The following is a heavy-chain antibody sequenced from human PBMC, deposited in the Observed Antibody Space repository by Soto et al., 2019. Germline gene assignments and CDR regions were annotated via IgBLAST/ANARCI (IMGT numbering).Heavy chain of an antibody. V-gene: IGHV3-53*02. J-gene: IGHJ6*02. D-gene: IGHD3-3*01. CDR1: GFSVRTNY. CDR2: IYTAGHT. Sequence: EVQLVETGGGLIQPGGSRRLSCVASGFSVRTNYMTWGRQAPGKGLEWVSVIYTAGHTNYANSVKGRFTVSRDTSQNTVYLQMNSLRPDDTAVYYCAIFREPGRSTVFGVVVPGRYAMDVWGQGTTVTVS. CDR3: AIFREPGRSTVFGVVVPGRYAMDV.